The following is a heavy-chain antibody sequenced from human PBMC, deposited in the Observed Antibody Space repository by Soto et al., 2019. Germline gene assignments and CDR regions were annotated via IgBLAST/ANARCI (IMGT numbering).Heavy chain of an antibody. CDR3: AKSFYDSGSSSDY. J-gene: IGHJ4*02. CDR1: GFTFSSYA. Sequence: GGSLRLSCAASGFTFSSYAMSWVRQAPGKGLEWVSATSGSGGSTYYADSVKGRFTISRDNSKNTLYLQMNSLRAEDTAVYYCAKSFYDSGSSSDYWGQGTLVTVSS. V-gene: IGHV3-23*01. CDR2: TSGSGGST. D-gene: IGHD3-10*01.